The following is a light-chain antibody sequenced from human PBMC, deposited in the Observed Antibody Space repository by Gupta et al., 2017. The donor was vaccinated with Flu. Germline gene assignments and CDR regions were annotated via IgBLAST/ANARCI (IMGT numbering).Light chain of an antibody. CDR1: QSISKY. Sequence: SSLSASVGDRVTITCRASQSISKYLNWYQKKPGEAPKLLVYAASSWQSGVPSRFSGSGSGTDFTLTISSRQPEDCATYFCQQSYRTPLLTFGHGTKVDIK. V-gene: IGKV1-39*01. J-gene: IGKJ3*01. CDR2: AAS. CDR3: QQSYRTPLLT.